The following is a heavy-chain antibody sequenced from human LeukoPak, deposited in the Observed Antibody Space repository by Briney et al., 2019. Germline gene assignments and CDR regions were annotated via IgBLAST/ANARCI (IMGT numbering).Heavy chain of an antibody. CDR2: INPSGGST. V-gene: IGHV1-46*01. CDR3: AREYAVEMATMGGLFDY. J-gene: IGHJ4*02. Sequence: ASVKVSCKASGYTFTSYYMHWVRQAPGQGLEWMGIINPSGGSTSYAQKFQGRVTMTRDMSTSTVYMELSSLRSEDTAVYYCAREYAVEMATMGGLFDYWGQGSLVTVSS. CDR1: GYTFTSYY. D-gene: IGHD5-24*01.